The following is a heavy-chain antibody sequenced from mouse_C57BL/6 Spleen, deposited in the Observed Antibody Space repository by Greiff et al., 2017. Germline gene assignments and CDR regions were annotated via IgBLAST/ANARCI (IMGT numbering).Heavy chain of an antibody. CDR3: ASVYYGNYGGDY. J-gene: IGHJ2*01. D-gene: IGHD2-1*01. CDR1: GFTFSDYG. CDR2: ISSGSSTI. Sequence: EVMLVESGGGLVKPGGSLKLSCAASGFTFSDYGMHWVRQAPEKGLEWVAYISSGSSTIYYADTVKGRFTISRDNAKNTLFLQMTSLRSEDTAMYYCASVYYGNYGGDYWGQGTTLTVSS. V-gene: IGHV5-17*01.